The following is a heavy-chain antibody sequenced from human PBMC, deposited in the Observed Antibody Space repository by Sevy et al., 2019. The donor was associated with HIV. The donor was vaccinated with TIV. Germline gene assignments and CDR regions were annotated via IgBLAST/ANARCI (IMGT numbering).Heavy chain of an antibody. J-gene: IGHJ4*02. CDR1: GFTFSSYA. Sequence: GGSLRLSCAASGFTFSSYAMHWVRQAPGQGLEWVAVISYDGSNKYYADSVKGRFTISRDNSKNTLYLQMNSLRAEDTAVYYCAREGLEMATIFDYWGQGTLVTVSS. V-gene: IGHV3-30*04. D-gene: IGHD5-12*01. CDR3: AREGLEMATIFDY. CDR2: ISYDGSNK.